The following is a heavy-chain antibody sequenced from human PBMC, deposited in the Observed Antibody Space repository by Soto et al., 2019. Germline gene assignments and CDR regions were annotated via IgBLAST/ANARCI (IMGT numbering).Heavy chain of an antibody. CDR3: VKDKKYDILSAWDALDI. D-gene: IGHD3-9*01. CDR2: ISGGGGGT. CDR1: GHTFSNHA. V-gene: IGHV3-23*01. J-gene: IGHJ3*02. Sequence: PGGSLRLSCAASGHTFSNHAMTWVRQAPGKGLEWVAAISGGGGGTYYADPVKGRFTISRDNSKNTLHLQMNNLRAEDTATYYCVKDKKYDILSAWDALDIWGHGTLVTVSS.